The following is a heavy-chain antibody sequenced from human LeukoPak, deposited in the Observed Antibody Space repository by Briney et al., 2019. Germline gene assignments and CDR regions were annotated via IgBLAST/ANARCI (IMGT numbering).Heavy chain of an antibody. CDR1: GGSISSSSYY. D-gene: IGHD5-18*01. CDR2: IYYSGST. Sequence: SETLSLTCTVSGGSISSSSYYWGWLRQPPGKGLEGFGSIYYSGSTYHKSSLKSRVTISVDTSKSHFSLKLSSVTAADTAVYYCARLHVDTAMVPFDYRGQGTLVTVSS. CDR3: ARLHVDTAMVPFDY. V-gene: IGHV4-39*01. J-gene: IGHJ4*02.